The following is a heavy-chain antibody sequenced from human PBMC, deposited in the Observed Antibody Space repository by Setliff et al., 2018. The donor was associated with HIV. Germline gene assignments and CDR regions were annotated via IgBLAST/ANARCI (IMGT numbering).Heavy chain of an antibody. Sequence: PGESLKISCAASGFTFSSYWVHWVRQTPGKGLTWVSRINTDGSDTSYADAVKGRFTISRDNAQDTLYLQMNSLRAEDTAMYYCARWGRGSTSGFDYWGQGTQVTVSS. CDR2: INTDGSDT. D-gene: IGHD2-2*01. J-gene: IGHJ4*02. V-gene: IGHV3-74*01. CDR3: ARWGRGSTSGFDY. CDR1: GFTFSSYW.